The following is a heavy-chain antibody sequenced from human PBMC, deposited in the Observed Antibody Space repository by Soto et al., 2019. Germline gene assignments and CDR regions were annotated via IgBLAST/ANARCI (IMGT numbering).Heavy chain of an antibody. V-gene: IGHV3-33*01. CDR1: GFTFSSYG. D-gene: IGHD3-22*01. CDR3: AREADYYDSSGYLGAFGI. CDR2: IWYDGSNK. Sequence: GGSLRLSCAASGFTFSSYGMHWVRQAPGKGLEWVAVIWYDGSNKYYADSVKGRFTISRDNSKNTLYLQMNSLRAEDTAVYYCAREADYYDSSGYLGAFGIWGQGTMVTVSS. J-gene: IGHJ3*02.